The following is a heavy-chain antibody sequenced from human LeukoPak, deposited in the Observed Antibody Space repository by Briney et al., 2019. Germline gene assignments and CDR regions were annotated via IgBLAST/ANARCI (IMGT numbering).Heavy chain of an antibody. J-gene: IGHJ4*02. CDR1: GYTFSSYG. CDR3: ARAVRGYSYAYLPY. CDR2: ISAYDGNT. D-gene: IGHD5-18*01. V-gene: IGHV1-18*01. Sequence: ASVKVSCKASGYTFSSYGTSWVRQAPGQGLEWMGWISAYDGNTNYAQKLQGRVTMTTDTSTSTAYMELRSLRSDDTAVYYCARAVRGYSYAYLPYWGQGTLVTVSS.